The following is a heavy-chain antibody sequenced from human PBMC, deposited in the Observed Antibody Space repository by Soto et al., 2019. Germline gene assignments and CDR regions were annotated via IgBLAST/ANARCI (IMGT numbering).Heavy chain of an antibody. J-gene: IGHJ5*02. V-gene: IGHV3-48*01. D-gene: IGHD2-2*02. CDR1: GFTFITYN. CDR3: ATDIHATWLLNS. CDR2: INTGSTTI. Sequence: GGSLRLSCITSGFTFITYNMNWVRQAPGKGLEWISYINTGSTTIYYADSVKGRFTISRDNSKNTLYLQMDSLRAEDTSLYLCATDIHATWLLNSWGQGTLVTVSS.